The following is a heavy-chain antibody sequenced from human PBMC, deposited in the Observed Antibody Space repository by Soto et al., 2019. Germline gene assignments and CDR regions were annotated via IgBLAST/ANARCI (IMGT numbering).Heavy chain of an antibody. CDR3: AEGGRHWLVTSDFDY. D-gene: IGHD6-19*01. J-gene: IGHJ4*02. CDR1: GFTFSDYA. Sequence: VQLVESGGGVVQPGRSLRLSCAASGFTFSDYAMHWVRQAPGKGLEWVAVVSDDGRNTHYADSVKGRFTISRDSSKNTVSLEMTSLRAADTAVYYCAEGGRHWLVTSDFDYWGQGALVTVSS. CDR2: VSDDGRNT. V-gene: IGHV3-30*03.